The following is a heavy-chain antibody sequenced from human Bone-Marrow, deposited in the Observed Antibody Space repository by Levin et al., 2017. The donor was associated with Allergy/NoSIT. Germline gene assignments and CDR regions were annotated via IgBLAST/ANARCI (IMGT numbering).Heavy chain of an antibody. CDR2: IYTSGSGSP. D-gene: IGHD6-13*01. J-gene: IGHJ4*02. Sequence: SQTLSLTCTVSGGSISGGHYYWSWIRQPAGKGLEWIGRIYTSGSGSPRYNPSLNSRVTISIDTSKNQFSLTLRSVTAADTAIYYCARGGSSSWYYFDYWGQGTLVAVSS. V-gene: IGHV4-61*02. CDR1: GGSISGGHYY. CDR3: ARGGSSSWYYFDY.